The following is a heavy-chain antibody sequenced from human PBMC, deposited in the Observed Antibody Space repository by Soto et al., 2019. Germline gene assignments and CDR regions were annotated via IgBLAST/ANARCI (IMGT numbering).Heavy chain of an antibody. V-gene: IGHV3-30*09. CDR3: ARDCGGRITIFGVVTWDLDY. D-gene: IGHD3-3*01. Sequence: QVQLVESGGGVVQPGRSLRLSCAASGFTFSSYAMHWVRQAPGKGLEWVAVISYDGSNKYYADSVKGRFAISRDNSKNTLYLQMNSLRAEDTAVYYCARDCGGRITIFGVVTWDLDYWGQGTLVTVSS. J-gene: IGHJ4*02. CDR1: GFTFSSYA. CDR2: ISYDGSNK.